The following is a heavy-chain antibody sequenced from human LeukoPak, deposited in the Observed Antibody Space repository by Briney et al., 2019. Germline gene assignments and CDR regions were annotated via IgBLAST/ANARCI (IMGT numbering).Heavy chain of an antibody. CDR2: INPNSGGT. D-gene: IGHD3-9*01. CDR1: GYTFTCCY. J-gene: IGHJ4*02. V-gene: IGHV1-2*02. CDR3: ARDDYGILTGYYKGLDY. Sequence: ASVKLCCNASGYTFTCCYMHWERQPPGQGHEWMGWINPNSGGTNYAQKFQGMVTMTRDTSISAAYMELSRLRSDDTAVYYCARDDYGILTGYYKGLDYWGQGTLVTVSS.